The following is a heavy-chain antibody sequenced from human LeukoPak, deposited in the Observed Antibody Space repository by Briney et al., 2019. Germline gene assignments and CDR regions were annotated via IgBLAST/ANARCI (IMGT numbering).Heavy chain of an antibody. V-gene: IGHV3-23*01. CDR1: GPSFGAHA. J-gene: IGHJ4*02. CDR2: VGGGGQRT. CDR3: AKDRGYYVDTGTINF. Sequence: GGSLRLSCAASGPSFGAHATHWVRQAPGMGLEWVSGVGGGGQRTHYADSVKGRFTISRDNSKNTLYLQMNSLRAEDTAIYYCAKDRGYYVDTGTINFWGQGTLVTVSS. D-gene: IGHD3-22*01.